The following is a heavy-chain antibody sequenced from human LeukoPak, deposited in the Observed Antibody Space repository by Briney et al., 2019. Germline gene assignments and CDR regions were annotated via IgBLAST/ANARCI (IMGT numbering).Heavy chain of an antibody. J-gene: IGHJ4*02. CDR1: GFTVSSNY. CDR3: ARVHYYDNFFDY. D-gene: IGHD3-22*01. CDR2: IYYSGST. V-gene: IGHV4-31*02. Sequence: LRLSCAASGFTVSSNYMSWIRQHPGKGLEWIGYIYYSGSTYYNPSLKSRVTISVDTSKNQFSLRLSSVTAADTAVYYCARVHYYDNFFDYWGQGTLVTVSS.